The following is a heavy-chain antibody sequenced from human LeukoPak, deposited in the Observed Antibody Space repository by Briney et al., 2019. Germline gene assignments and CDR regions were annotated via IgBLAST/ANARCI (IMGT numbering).Heavy chain of an antibody. CDR1: GGSISSYY. CDR2: IYYSGST. D-gene: IGHD3-22*01. J-gene: IGHJ5*02. Sequence: PSETLSLTCTVSGGSISSYYWSWIRQPPGKGLEWIGYIYYSGSTNYNPSLKSRVTISVDTSKNQFSLKLSSVTAADTAVYYCARAVRTYYYDSSATVWSHLNWFDPWGQGTLVTVSS. CDR3: ARAVRTYYYDSSATVWSHLNWFDP. V-gene: IGHV4-59*01.